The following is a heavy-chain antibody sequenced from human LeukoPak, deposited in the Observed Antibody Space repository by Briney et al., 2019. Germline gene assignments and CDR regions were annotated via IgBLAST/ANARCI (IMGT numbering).Heavy chain of an antibody. CDR3: ARDLRPYSSNWFDP. J-gene: IGHJ5*02. CDR1: GFTFGTYS. CDR2: VTSGSTTI. Sequence: GGSLRLSCAASGFTFGTYSMNWVRQAPGKGLEWVSYVTSGSTTIYYADSVKGRFTISRDNAKNSLYLQMNSLRAEDTAVYYCARDLRPYSSNWFDPWGQGTLVTVSS. V-gene: IGHV3-48*04. D-gene: IGHD6-13*01.